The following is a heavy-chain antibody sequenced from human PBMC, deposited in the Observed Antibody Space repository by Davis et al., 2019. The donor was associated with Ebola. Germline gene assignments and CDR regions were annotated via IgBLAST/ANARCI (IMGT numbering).Heavy chain of an antibody. Sequence: GESLKISCAASGFTFSNYYLHWVRQAPGKGLEWVARIKTDGSTTRYAESVKGRFTVSRDNSKNTLYLQMSSLRVEDTAVYYCAKVQVVGRAFFDHWGQGTLVSVSS. CDR2: IKTDGSTT. CDR3: AKVQVVGRAFFDH. J-gene: IGHJ4*02. V-gene: IGHV3-74*01. D-gene: IGHD1-26*01. CDR1: GFTFSNYY.